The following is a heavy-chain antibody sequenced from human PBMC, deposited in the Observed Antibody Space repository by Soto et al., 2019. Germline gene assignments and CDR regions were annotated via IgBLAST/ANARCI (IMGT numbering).Heavy chain of an antibody. Sequence: PSETLSLTCTVSGGPITSYYWSWIRQPPGKGLEWIGYIYYSGSTNYNPSLKSRVTISVDTSKNQFSLKLSSVTAADTAVYYCARATSRTSFPLLFDYWGQGTLVTVSS. V-gene: IGHV4-59*01. CDR1: GGPITSYY. J-gene: IGHJ4*02. CDR3: ARATSRTSFPLLFDY. CDR2: IYYSGST. D-gene: IGHD2-2*01.